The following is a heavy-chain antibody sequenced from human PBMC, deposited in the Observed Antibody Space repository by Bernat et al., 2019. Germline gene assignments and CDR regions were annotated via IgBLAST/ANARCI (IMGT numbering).Heavy chain of an antibody. CDR2: ISYDGSNK. D-gene: IGHD5-18*01. CDR3: AREPGGSGSYGLTDYYYYGMDV. CDR1: GFTFSSYA. V-gene: IGHV3-30-3*01. J-gene: IGHJ6*02. Sequence: QVQLVESGGGVVQPGRSLRLSCAASGFTFSSYAMHWVRQAPGKGLEWVAVISYDGSNKYYADSVKGRFTISRDNSKNTLYLKMNSLRAEDTAVYYCAREPGGSGSYGLTDYYYYGMDVWGQGTMVTVSS.